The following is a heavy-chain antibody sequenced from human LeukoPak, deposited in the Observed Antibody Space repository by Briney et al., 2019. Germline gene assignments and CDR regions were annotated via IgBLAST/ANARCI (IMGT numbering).Heavy chain of an antibody. Sequence: SETLSLTCAVYGVSFSGYYWSWIRQPPGKGLEWIGEINHSGSTNYNPSLKSRVTISVDTSKNQFSLKLSSVTAADTAVYYCARGRRDGYGRYDYWGQGTLVTVSS. CDR3: ARGRRDGYGRYDY. V-gene: IGHV4-34*01. CDR1: GVSFSGYY. J-gene: IGHJ4*02. CDR2: INHSGST. D-gene: IGHD5-24*01.